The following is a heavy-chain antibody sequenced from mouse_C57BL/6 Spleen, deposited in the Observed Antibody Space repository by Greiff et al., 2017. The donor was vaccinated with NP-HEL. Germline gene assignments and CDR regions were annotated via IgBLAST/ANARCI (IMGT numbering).Heavy chain of an antibody. CDR1: GYAFSSSW. D-gene: IGHD3-2*02. V-gene: IGHV1-82*01. CDR3: ARKTAQALMDY. J-gene: IGHJ4*01. Sequence: VQLQQSGPELVKPGASVKISCKASGYAFSSSWMNWVKQRPGKGLEWIGRIYPGDGDTNYNGKFKGKATLTADNSSSTAYMQLSSLTSEDSAVYFCARKTAQALMDYWGQGTSVTVSS. CDR2: IYPGDGDT.